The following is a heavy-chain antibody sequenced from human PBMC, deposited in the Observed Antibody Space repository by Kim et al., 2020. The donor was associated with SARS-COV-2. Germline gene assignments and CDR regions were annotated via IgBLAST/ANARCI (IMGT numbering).Heavy chain of an antibody. V-gene: IGHV4-39*01. Sequence: PPLTSRVTISVDTSKNQFSLKLSSVTAADTAVYYCARPVSSGQEGHWFDPWGQGTLVTVSS. J-gene: IGHJ5*02. CDR3: ARPVSSGQEGHWFDP. D-gene: IGHD6-25*01.